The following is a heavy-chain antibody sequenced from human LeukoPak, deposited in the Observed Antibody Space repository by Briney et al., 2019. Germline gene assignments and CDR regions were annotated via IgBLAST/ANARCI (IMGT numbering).Heavy chain of an antibody. V-gene: IGHV3-23*01. CDR3: AKVRGLRTGSYYFDY. D-gene: IGHD3/OR15-3a*01. CDR1: GFTFSSYS. CDR2: ISGSGGST. Sequence: GGSLRLSCAASGFTFSSYSMNWVRQAPGKGLEWVSAISGSGGSTYYADSVKGRFTISRDNSKNTLYLQMNSLRAEDTAVYYCAKVRGLRTGSYYFDYWGQGTLVTVSS. J-gene: IGHJ4*02.